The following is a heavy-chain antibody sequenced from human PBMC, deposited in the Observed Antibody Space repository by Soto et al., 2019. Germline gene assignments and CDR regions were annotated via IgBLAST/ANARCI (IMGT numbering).Heavy chain of an antibody. CDR3: ATRSTDGDNGGFDY. CDR2: ISGSGGST. V-gene: IGHV3-23*01. D-gene: IGHD3-16*01. CDR1: GFTFSSYA. Sequence: EVQLLESGGGLVQPGGSLRLSCAASGFTFSSYAMNWVRQAPGKGLEWVSTISGSGGSTYYADSVKGRFTISRDTSKNQLDLPLDSLRAEETAVYYCATRSTDGDNGGFDYWGQGTLVTVSS. J-gene: IGHJ4*02.